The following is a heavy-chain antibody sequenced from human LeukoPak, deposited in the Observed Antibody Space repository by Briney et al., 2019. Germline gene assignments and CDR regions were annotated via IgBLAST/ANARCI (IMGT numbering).Heavy chain of an antibody. CDR1: GGSISSYY. D-gene: IGHD2-2*01. Sequence: SETLSLTCTVSGGSISSYYWSWIRQPPGKGLEWIGSIYYSGSTHYNPSLKSRVTISVDTSKNQFSLKLSSVTAADTAVYHCAREVVPDVIDAFDIWGQGTMVTVSS. J-gene: IGHJ3*02. CDR3: AREVVPDVIDAFDI. V-gene: IGHV4-39*02. CDR2: IYYSGST.